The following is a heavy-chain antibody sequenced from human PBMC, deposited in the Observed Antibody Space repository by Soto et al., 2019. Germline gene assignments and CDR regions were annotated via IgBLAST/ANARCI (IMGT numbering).Heavy chain of an antibody. CDR1: GFTFSDYA. CDR3: AAPRDEYGSGVSWFTYGMDI. Sequence: GGSLRLSCLASGFTFSDYAMTWVRHVPGRGLEWVASLDGAGGSTYYADFVRGRFTISRDNYQNTLFLQMKRLTVDDTAIYYCAAPRDEYGSGVSWFTYGMDIWGQGTTVTVSS. CDR2: LDGAGGST. J-gene: IGHJ6*02. D-gene: IGHD3-10*01. V-gene: IGHV3-23*01.